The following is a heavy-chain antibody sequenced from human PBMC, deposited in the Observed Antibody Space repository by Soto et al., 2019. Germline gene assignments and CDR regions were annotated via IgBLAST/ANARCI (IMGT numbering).Heavy chain of an antibody. D-gene: IGHD2-8*01. CDR2: IIPIFGTA. CDR3: ARESPKNGVCYGY. Sequence: ASVKVSCKASGGTFSSYAISWVRQAPGQGLEWMGGIIPIFGTANYAQKFQGRVTITADESTSTAYMELSSLRSEDTAVYYCARESPKNGVCYGYWGQGTLVTVSS. V-gene: IGHV1-69*13. J-gene: IGHJ4*02. CDR1: GGTFSSYA.